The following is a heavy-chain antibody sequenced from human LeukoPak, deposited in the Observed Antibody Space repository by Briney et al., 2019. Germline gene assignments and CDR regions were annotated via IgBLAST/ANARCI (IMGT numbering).Heavy chain of an antibody. J-gene: IGHJ5*02. Sequence: SETLSLTCTVSGGSISSYYWSWIRQPPGKGLEWIGYIYYSGSTNYNPSLKSRVTISVDTSKNQFSLKLSSVTAADTAVYYCARAPHENSGSYYGWFDPWGQGTLVTVSS. CDR3: ARAPHENSGSYYGWFDP. CDR1: GGSISSYY. CDR2: IYYSGST. V-gene: IGHV4-59*01. D-gene: IGHD1-26*01.